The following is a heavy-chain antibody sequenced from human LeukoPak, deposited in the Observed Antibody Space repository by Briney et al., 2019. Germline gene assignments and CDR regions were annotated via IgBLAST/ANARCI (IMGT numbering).Heavy chain of an antibody. CDR3: ARASIAVAGTVGYFDY. CDR2: IYSGGST. V-gene: IGHV3-66*01. D-gene: IGHD6-19*01. J-gene: IGHJ4*02. CDR1: GFTVSSNY. Sequence: PGGSLRLSCAASGFTVSSNYMSWVRQAPGKGLEWVSVIYSGGSTYYADSVKGRFTISRDNSKNTLYLQMNSLRAEDTAVYYCARASIAVAGTVGYFDYWGQGTLVTVSS.